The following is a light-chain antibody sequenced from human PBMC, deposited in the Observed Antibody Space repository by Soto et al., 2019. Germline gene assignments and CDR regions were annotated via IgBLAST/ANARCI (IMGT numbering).Light chain of an antibody. Sequence: QSVLTQHASVSGSPGQSITISCTGTSSDVGRYNLVSWYQQHPGKAPKLMIYEVSKRPSGVSNRFSGSKSGNTASLTISGLQAEDEADYYCCSYAGSSIWVFGGGTQLPVL. V-gene: IGLV2-23*02. CDR2: EVS. CDR3: CSYAGSSIWV. CDR1: SSDVGRYNL. J-gene: IGLJ3*02.